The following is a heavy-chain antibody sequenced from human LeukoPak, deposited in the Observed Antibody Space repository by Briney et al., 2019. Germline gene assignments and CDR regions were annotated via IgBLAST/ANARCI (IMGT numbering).Heavy chain of an antibody. V-gene: IGHV3-30-3*01. CDR2: ISYDGSNK. J-gene: IGHJ4*02. CDR3: SRDSIYCSSFSCHSDY. D-gene: IGHD2-2*01. Sequence: GGSLRLSCAASGFTFSSYAMHWVRQAPGKGLEWVAVISYDGSNKYYADSVKGRFTISRDNSKNTLYLQMNSLRAEDTAVYFCSRDSIYCSSFSCHSDYWGQGTLVTVSS. CDR1: GFTFSSYA.